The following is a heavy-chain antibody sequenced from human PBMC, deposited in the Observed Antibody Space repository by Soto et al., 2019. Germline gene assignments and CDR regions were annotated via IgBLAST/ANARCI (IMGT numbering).Heavy chain of an antibody. V-gene: IGHV3-30-3*01. CDR2: ISYDGSNK. D-gene: IGHD3-22*01. CDR1: GFTFSSYA. J-gene: IGHJ2*01. Sequence: GGSLRLSCAASGFTFSSYAMHWVRQAPGKGLEWVAVISYDGSNKYYADSVKGRFTISRDNSKNTLYLQMNSLRAEDTVVYYCARGHYDSIGPYWYFDLWGRGTLVTVSS. CDR3: ARGHYDSIGPYWYFDL.